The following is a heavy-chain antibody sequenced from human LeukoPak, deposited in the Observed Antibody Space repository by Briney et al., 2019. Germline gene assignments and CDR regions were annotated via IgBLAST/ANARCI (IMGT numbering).Heavy chain of an antibody. D-gene: IGHD3-22*01. CDR2: IYYSGST. V-gene: IGHV4-38-2*02. CDR3: ARGQRVVIDY. CDR1: GYSISSGYY. J-gene: IGHJ4*02. Sequence: SETLSLTCTVSGYSISSGYYLGWIRQPPGKGLEWIGSIYYSGSTYYNPSLKSRVTISVDTSKNQFSLKLSSVTAADTAVYYCARGQRVVIDYWGQGTLVTVSS.